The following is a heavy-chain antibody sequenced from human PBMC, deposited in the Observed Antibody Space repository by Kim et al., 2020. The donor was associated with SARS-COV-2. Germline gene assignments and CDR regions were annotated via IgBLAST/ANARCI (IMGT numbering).Heavy chain of an antibody. Sequence: GGSLRLSCAASGFTFSNYAMSWVRQAPGKGLEWVSVIYSGGTSIYYADSVKGRFTISRDNSKNTLYLQMNSLRAEDTAVYYCARTQLLPSNYFDYWGQGT. CDR1: GFTFSNYA. D-gene: IGHD4-4*01. J-gene: IGHJ4*02. CDR2: IYSGGTSI. CDR3: ARTQLLPSNYFDY. V-gene: IGHV3-23*03.